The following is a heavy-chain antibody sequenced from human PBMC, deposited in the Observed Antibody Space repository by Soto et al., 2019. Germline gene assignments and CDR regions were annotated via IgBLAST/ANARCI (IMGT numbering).Heavy chain of an antibody. CDR3: AREGRAFTFFGVGYYYYGMDV. Sequence: QVQLVQSGAEVKKPGASVKVSCKASGYTFTGYYMHWVRQAPGQGLEWMGWINPNSGGTNYSPKFQGWVTMTRDTAIDTAYMELSRLRSDDTAVYYCAREGRAFTFFGVGYYYYGMDVWGQGTTVTVSS. CDR1: GYTFTGYY. D-gene: IGHD3-3*01. V-gene: IGHV1-2*04. J-gene: IGHJ6*02. CDR2: INPNSGGT.